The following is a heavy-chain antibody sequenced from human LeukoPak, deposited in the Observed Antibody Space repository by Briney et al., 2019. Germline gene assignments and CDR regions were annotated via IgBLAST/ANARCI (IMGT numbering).Heavy chain of an antibody. CDR3: ARPAVAGEFDY. V-gene: IGHV3-23*01. CDR1: GFTFTTYA. Sequence: GGSLRLSCAVSGFTFTTYAMTWVRQAPGKGLEWVSAISGSGTSTYYADSVKGRFTISRDNSKNTLYLQMNSLRAEDTAVYYCARPAVAGEFDYWGQGTLVTVSS. CDR2: ISGSGTST. D-gene: IGHD6-19*01. J-gene: IGHJ4*02.